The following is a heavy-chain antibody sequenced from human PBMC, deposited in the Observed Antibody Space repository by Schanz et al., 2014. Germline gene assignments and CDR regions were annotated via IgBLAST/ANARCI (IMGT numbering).Heavy chain of an antibody. CDR1: GYTFGNDD. Sequence: QVQLVQSGAELRKPGTSVKVSCKTSGYTFGNDDINWVRQAIGQGPEWMGWRQPDSGKTHYAEKFHGRAAMTMNVSISPANIELSGLATEDTSVYKGARLQHRTTGPEFGPWGQGTLVAVSS. J-gene: IGHJ5*02. CDR2: RQPDSGKT. CDR3: ARLQHRTTGPEFGP. V-gene: IGHV1-8*01. D-gene: IGHD1-1*01.